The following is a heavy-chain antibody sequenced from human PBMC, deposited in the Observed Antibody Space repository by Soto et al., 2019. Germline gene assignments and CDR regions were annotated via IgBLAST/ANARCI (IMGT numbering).Heavy chain of an antibody. CDR1: GGSISSVGYY. V-gene: IGHV4-31*03. Sequence: QVQLQESGPGLVKPSQTLSLTCTVSGGSISSVGYYWSWIRQHPGKGLEWIGYIYYSGSTYYNPSLKSRVTISVDTSKNQFSLKLSSVTAADTAVYYCARDRYPYSSGWPYGMDVWGQGTTVTVSS. CDR2: IYYSGST. D-gene: IGHD6-19*01. J-gene: IGHJ6*02. CDR3: ARDRYPYSSGWPYGMDV.